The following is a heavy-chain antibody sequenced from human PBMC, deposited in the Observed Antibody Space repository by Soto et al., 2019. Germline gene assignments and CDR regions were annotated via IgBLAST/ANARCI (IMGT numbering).Heavy chain of an antibody. CDR3: ARDNGGGNYYDSSGYSTLGY. D-gene: IGHD3-22*01. Sequence: GGSLRLSCAASGFTFSSYWMHWVRQAPGKGLVWVSRINSDGSSTSYADSVKGRFIISRDNAKNTLYLQMNSLRAEDTAVYYCARDNGGGNYYDSSGYSTLGYWGQGTLVTVSS. J-gene: IGHJ4*02. V-gene: IGHV3-74*01. CDR2: INSDGSST. CDR1: GFTFSSYW.